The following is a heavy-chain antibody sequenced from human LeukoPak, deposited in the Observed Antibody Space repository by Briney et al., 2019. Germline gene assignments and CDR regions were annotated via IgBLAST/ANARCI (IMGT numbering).Heavy chain of an antibody. J-gene: IGHJ5*02. Sequence: SETLSLTCTVSGGSVSSGSYYWSWIRQPPGKGLEWIGYIYYSGSTNYNPSLKSRVTISVDTSKNQFSLKLSSVTAADTAVYYCARGNVIMINWFDPWGQGTLVTVSS. CDR2: IYYSGST. D-gene: IGHD3-16*01. CDR3: ARGNVIMINWFDP. CDR1: GGSVSSGSYY. V-gene: IGHV4-61*01.